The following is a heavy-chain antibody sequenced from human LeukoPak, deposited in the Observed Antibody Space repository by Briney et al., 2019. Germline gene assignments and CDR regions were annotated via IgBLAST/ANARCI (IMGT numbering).Heavy chain of an antibody. J-gene: IGHJ4*02. D-gene: IGHD4/OR15-4a*01. CDR1: GFTVSTNS. V-gene: IGHV3-53*01. CDR3: ARRAGAYSHPYDY. CDR2: IYSDNT. Sequence: GGSLRLSCTVSGFTVSTNSMSWVRQTPGKGLEWVSFIYSDNTHYSDSVKGRFTISRDNSKNTLYLQMNSLRAEDTAVYYCARRAGAYSHPYDYWGQGTLVTVSS.